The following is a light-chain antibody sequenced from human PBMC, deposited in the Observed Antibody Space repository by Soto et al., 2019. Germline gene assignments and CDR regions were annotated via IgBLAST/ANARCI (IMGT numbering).Light chain of an antibody. J-gene: IGLJ1*01. CDR2: GNS. CDR3: QSYDSSLGGYV. V-gene: IGLV1-40*01. CDR1: SSNIGAGYD. Sequence: QSVLTQPPSVSGAPGPRVTISCTGSSSNIGAGYDVHWYQQLPETAPKLLIYGNSNRPSGVPDRFSGSKSGTSASLAITGLQAEDEAYYCCQSYDSSLGGYVLGTGTKLTVL.